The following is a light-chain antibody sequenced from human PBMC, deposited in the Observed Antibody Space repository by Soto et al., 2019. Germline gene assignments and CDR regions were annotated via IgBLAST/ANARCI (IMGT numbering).Light chain of an antibody. Sequence: EIVMTQSPATLSVSPGERATLSCRASQRFSSNLAWYQQKPGQAPRLLIYGASTRATGIPARFSGSGSGTEFTLTISSLQAEDVAVYYCQQYYSPLWTFGQGTKVDIK. CDR2: GAS. CDR1: QRFSSN. V-gene: IGKV3-15*01. CDR3: QQYYSPLWT. J-gene: IGKJ1*01.